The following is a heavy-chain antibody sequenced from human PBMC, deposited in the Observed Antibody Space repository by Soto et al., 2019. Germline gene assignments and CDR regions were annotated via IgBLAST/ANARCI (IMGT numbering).Heavy chain of an antibody. V-gene: IGHV3-23*01. D-gene: IGHD1-26*01. CDR3: AKDQYSGSPGKPDY. J-gene: IGHJ4*02. CDR1: GFTFSSYA. CDR2: ISGSGGTT. Sequence: EVQLLESGGGLVQPGGSLRLSCAASGFTFSSYAMSWVRQAPGKGLEWVSAISGSGGTTYYADSVKGRFTISRDNSKNTLYLQVNNLRVDDTAVYYCAKDQYSGSPGKPDYWGQGILVTVSS.